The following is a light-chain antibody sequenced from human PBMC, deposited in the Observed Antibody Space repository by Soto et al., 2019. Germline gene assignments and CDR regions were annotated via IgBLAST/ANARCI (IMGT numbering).Light chain of an antibody. J-gene: IGKJ1*01. CDR1: QSIDTW. V-gene: IGKV1-5*03. CDR2: KAS. CDR3: QQYNSYRA. Sequence: DIQMTQSPSTLSASVGDRVTITCRASQSIDTWLAWHQQKPGQVPKLLISKASSLESGVPSRFSGSGSGTEFTLTISSMQPHDSATYYCQQYNSYRAFGQGTKVDIK.